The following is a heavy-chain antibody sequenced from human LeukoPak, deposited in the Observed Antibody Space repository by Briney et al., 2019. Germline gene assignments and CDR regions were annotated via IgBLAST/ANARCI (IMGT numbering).Heavy chain of an antibody. V-gene: IGHV3-23*01. D-gene: IGHD1-14*01. CDR1: GFTFRSYA. J-gene: IGHJ4*02. Sequence: GGSLRLSCAASGFTFRSYALSWVRQAPGKGLEWVSSISGSGAGTYYADSVKGRFTISRDKSNNTLYLQMNSLRAEDTAVYYCAKGNLGVRGGFDYWGQGTLVTVSS. CDR2: ISGSGAGT. CDR3: AKGNLGVRGGFDY.